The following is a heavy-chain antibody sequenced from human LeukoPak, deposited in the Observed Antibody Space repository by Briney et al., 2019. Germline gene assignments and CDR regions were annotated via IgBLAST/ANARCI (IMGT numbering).Heavy chain of an antibody. CDR1: GLTFSSYG. Sequence: GGSLGLSCEASGLTFSSYGMSWVRQAPGKGLQWVSAITGGGGTTYYADSVKGRFTISRDNSKNMLYLQMNSLRAEDTAVYYCAKMQGYFDYWGQGTLVPVSS. CDR3: AKMQGYFDY. V-gene: IGHV3-23*01. CDR2: ITGGGGTT. J-gene: IGHJ4*02.